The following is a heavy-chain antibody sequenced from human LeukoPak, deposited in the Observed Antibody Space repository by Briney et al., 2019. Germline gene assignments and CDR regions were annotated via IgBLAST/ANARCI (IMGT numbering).Heavy chain of an antibody. J-gene: IGHJ4*02. CDR1: GYSFTSYW. CDR3: ARIGYCSSTSCYGIDY. D-gene: IGHD2-2*01. CDR2: FYPGDSDT. Sequence: GESLKISCKGSGYSFTSYWIGWVRQMPGKGLEWMGIFYPGDSDTRYSPSFQGQVTISADKSISTAYLQWSSLKASDTAMYYCARIGYCSSTSCYGIDYWGQGTLVTVSS. V-gene: IGHV5-51*01.